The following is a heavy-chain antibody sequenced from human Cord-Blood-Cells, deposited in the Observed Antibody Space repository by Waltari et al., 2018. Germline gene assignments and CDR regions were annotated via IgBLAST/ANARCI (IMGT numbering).Heavy chain of an antibody. V-gene: IGHV5-51*01. CDR3: ARKSSIAVAGTDFDY. Sequence: EVQLVQSGAEVKRPGESLKISCKGSGYSFTSYWIGWVRQMPGKGLEWMGIIYPGDYDTRYSPSFQGQVTISADKSISTAYLQWSSLKASDTAMYYCARKSSIAVAGTDFDYWGQGTLVTVSS. CDR2: IYPGDYDT. J-gene: IGHJ4*02. D-gene: IGHD6-19*01. CDR1: GYSFTSYW.